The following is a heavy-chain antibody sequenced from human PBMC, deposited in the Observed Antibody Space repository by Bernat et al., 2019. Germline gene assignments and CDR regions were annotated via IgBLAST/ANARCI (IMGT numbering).Heavy chain of an antibody. J-gene: IGHJ3*01. CDR1: GYTFTSYG. Sequence: QVQLVQSGAEVKKPGASVKVSCKASGYTFTSYGISWVRQAPGQGLEWMGWISAYNGNTNYAQKFQGRVTMTTDTSTSTAYMELRSLISDATAVYYCARIVDSSSWDDAMDVWGQGTMVTVSS. CDR2: ISAYNGNT. V-gene: IGHV1-18*01. D-gene: IGHD6-13*01. CDR3: ARIVDSSSWDDAMDV.